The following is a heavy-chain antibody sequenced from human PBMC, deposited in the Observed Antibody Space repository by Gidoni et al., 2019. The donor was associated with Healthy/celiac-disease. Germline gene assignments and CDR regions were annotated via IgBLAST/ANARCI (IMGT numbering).Heavy chain of an antibody. V-gene: IGHV3-23*01. CDR3: AKDLTLIVVVNAAFDI. D-gene: IGHD3-22*01. CDR1: GFTFSSYA. J-gene: IGHJ3*02. Sequence: EVQLLESGGGLVQPGGSLRLSCAASGFTFSSYAMSWVRQAPGKGLEWVSAISGSGGSTYYADSVKGRFTISRDNSKNTLYLQMNSLRAEDTAVYYCAKDLTLIVVVNAAFDIWGQGTMVTVSS. CDR2: ISGSGGST.